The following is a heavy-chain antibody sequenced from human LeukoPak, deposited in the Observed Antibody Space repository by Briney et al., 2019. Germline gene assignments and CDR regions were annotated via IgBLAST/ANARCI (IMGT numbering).Heavy chain of an antibody. V-gene: IGHV3-30*03. CDR2: ISHDGSNK. CDR3: ARAKRYFDWLLFSGLDY. CDR1: GFTFSSYS. Sequence: GGSLRLSCAASGFTFSSYSMNWVRQAPGKGLEWVAVISHDGSNKYYADPVKGRFTIPRDNSKNALYLQMNSLRAEDTAVYCCARAKRYFDWLLFSGLDYWGQRTLDTVSS. J-gene: IGHJ4*02. D-gene: IGHD3-9*01.